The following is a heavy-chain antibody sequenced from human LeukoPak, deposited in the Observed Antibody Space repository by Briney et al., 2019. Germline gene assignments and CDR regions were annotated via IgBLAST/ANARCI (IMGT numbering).Heavy chain of an antibody. J-gene: IGHJ6*03. CDR3: ARVSSGSYFGYYYYYMDV. V-gene: IGHV3-74*01. Sequence: GGSLRLSCAGSGFSFSTYSMNWVRQAPGKGLEWVSRINSDGSSTSYADSVKGRFTISRDNAKNTLYLQMNSLRAEDTAVYYCARVSSGSYFGYYYYYMDVWGKGTTVTVSS. CDR1: GFSFSTYS. CDR2: INSDGSST. D-gene: IGHD1-26*01.